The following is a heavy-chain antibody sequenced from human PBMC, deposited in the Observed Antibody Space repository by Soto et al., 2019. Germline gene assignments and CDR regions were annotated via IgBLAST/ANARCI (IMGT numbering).Heavy chain of an antibody. CDR3: ARHEVLLWCGELSLYYYYYMDV. V-gene: IGHV4-59*08. J-gene: IGHJ6*03. CDR1: GGSISSYY. Sequence: SETLSLTCTVSGGSISSYYWSWIRQPPGKGLEWIGYIYYSGSTNYNPSLKSRVTISVDTSKNQFSLKLSSVTAADTAVYYCARHEVLLWCGELSLYYYYYMDVWGKGTTVTVSS. D-gene: IGHD3-10*01. CDR2: IYYSGST.